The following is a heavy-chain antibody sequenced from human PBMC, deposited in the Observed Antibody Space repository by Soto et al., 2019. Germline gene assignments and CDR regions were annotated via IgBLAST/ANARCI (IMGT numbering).Heavy chain of an antibody. Sequence: GSLRLSCAASGFTFSSCAMSWVRQAPGKGLEWVSAISGSGGSTYYADSVKGRFTISRDNSKNTLYLQMNSLRAEDTAVYYCAKDSPDCSGGSCYYGAEYFQHWGQGTLVPVSS. CDR3: AKDSPDCSGGSCYYGAEYFQH. J-gene: IGHJ1*01. V-gene: IGHV3-23*01. D-gene: IGHD2-15*01. CDR2: ISGSGGST. CDR1: GFTFSSCA.